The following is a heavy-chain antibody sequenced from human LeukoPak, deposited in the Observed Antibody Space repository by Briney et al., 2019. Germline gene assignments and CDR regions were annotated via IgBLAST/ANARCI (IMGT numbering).Heavy chain of an antibody. Sequence: ASVKVSCKASGYTFTGYYMHWVRQAPGQGLEWMGWINPNSGGTNYAQKFQGRVTMTRDTSISTAYMELSRLRSDDTAVYYCARDSGEWELSRQDFQHWGQGTLVTVSS. J-gene: IGHJ1*01. CDR1: GYTFTGYY. V-gene: IGHV1-2*02. D-gene: IGHD1-26*01. CDR3: ARDSGEWELSRQDFQH. CDR2: INPNSGGT.